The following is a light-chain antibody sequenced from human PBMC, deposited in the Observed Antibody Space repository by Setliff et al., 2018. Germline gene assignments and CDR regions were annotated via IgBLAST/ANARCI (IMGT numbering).Light chain of an antibody. CDR2: DVS. Sequence: QSVLTQPRSVSGSPGQPVTISCTGTSSDVGGYNYVSWYQQYPGKAPKLMIYDVSKRPSGVPDRFSGSKSGNTASLTISGLQAEDEADYYCCSYAGSYPYGFGTGTKVTVL. V-gene: IGLV2-11*01. CDR1: SSDVGGYNY. J-gene: IGLJ1*01. CDR3: CSYAGSYPYG.